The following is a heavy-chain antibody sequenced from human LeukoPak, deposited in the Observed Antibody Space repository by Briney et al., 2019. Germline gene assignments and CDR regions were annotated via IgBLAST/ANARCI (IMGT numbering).Heavy chain of an antibody. CDR3: ARDGGKTYYYDSSGIPLGY. D-gene: IGHD3-22*01. CDR1: GFTFSTYW. J-gene: IGHJ4*02. Sequence: PGGSLRLSCAASGFTFSTYWMTWFRQTPGKGLEWVANIKEDGSEKYYVDSVKGRFTISRDNAKNSLYLQMNSLRAEDTAVYYCARDGGKTYYYDSSGIPLGYWGQGTLVTVSS. V-gene: IGHV3-7*03. CDR2: IKEDGSEK.